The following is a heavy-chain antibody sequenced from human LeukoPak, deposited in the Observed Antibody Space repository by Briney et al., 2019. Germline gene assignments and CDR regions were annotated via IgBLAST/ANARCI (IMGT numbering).Heavy chain of an antibody. V-gene: IGHV1-8*01. J-gene: IGHJ2*01. CDR3: GLMVRGVNTWYIDL. D-gene: IGHD3-10*01. Sequence: ASVKVSCKASGYTFTSYDINWVRQATGQGLEWMGWMNPNSGNTGYAQKFQGRVTMTRNTSISTAYMELSSLRSEDTAVYYCGLMVRGVNTWYIDLWGRGTLVTVSS. CDR1: GYTFTSYD. CDR2: MNPNSGNT.